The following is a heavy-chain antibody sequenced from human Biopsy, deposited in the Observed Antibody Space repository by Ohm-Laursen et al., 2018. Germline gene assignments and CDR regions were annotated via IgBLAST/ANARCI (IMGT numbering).Heavy chain of an antibody. CDR3: VRTPTISVGGTWSRYWFFDI. D-gene: IGHD6-19*01. Sequence: ASVKVSCKASGYTFADYYVQWVRQAPGQGPEWMGWINPNNGNTGYAPQFQGRVSMTTDTSISTAYMELSGLTFEDTAVYYCVRTPTISVGGTWSRYWFFDIWGRGTLITVSS. J-gene: IGHJ2*01. V-gene: IGHV1-8*02. CDR2: INPNNGNT. CDR1: GYTFADYY.